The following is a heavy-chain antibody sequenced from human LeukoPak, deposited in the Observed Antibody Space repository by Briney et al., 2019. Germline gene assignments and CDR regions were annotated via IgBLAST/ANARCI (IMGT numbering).Heavy chain of an antibody. D-gene: IGHD5-18*01. CDR1: GFTFSGSA. J-gene: IGHJ3*02. CDR2: IRSKANSYAT. Sequence: GGSLRLSCAASGFTFSGSAMHWVRQASGKGLEWVGRIRSKANSYATAYAASVKGRFTISRDDSKNTAYLQMNSLKTEDTAVYYCARGNLIQNDAFDIWGQGTMVTVSS. CDR3: ARGNLIQNDAFDI. V-gene: IGHV3-73*01.